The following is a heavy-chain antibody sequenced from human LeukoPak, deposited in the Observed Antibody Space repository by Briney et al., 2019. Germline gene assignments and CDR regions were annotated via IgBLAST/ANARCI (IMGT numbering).Heavy chain of an antibody. V-gene: IGHV1-8*01. CDR2: MNPNSGNT. J-gene: IGHJ4*02. CDR3: ARLPQIAAAGTFDY. D-gene: IGHD6-13*01. CDR1: GYTFTSYD. Sequence: GASVKVSCKASGYTFTSYDINWVRQATGQGLEWMGWMNPNSGNTGYAQKFQGRVTMTRNTSISTAYMELSSLRSEDTAVYYCARLPQIAAAGTFDYWGQGTLDTVSS.